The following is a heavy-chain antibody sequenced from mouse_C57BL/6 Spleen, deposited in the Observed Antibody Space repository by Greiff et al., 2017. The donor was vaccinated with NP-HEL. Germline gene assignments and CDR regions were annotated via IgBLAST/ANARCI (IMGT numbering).Heavy chain of an antibody. CDR2: IYPGDGDT. J-gene: IGHJ2*01. D-gene: IGHD2-3*01. V-gene: IGHV1-82*01. Sequence: VQRVESGPELVKPGASVKISCKASGYAFSSSWMNWVKQRPGKGLEWIGRIYPGDGDTNYNGKFKGKATLTADKSSSTAYMQLSSLTSEDSAVYFCARCDGYYQYYFDYWGQGTTLTVSS. CDR1: GYAFSSSW. CDR3: ARCDGYYQYYFDY.